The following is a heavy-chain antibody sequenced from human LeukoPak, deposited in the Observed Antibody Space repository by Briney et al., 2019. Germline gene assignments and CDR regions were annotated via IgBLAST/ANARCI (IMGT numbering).Heavy chain of an antibody. D-gene: IGHD6-19*01. Sequence: KPSETLSLTCTVSGGSISSYYWSWIRQPPGKGLELIGYVYYSGTANYNPSLESRVTILVDTFKNQFSLNLSSVTAADTAVYYCARTKSGWYYSDYWGQGTLVSVSS. CDR3: ARTKSGWYYSDY. CDR2: VYYSGTA. J-gene: IGHJ4*02. CDR1: GGSISSYY. V-gene: IGHV4-59*08.